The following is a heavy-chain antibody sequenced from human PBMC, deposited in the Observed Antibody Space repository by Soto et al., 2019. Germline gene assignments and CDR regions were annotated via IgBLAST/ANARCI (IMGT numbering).Heavy chain of an antibody. V-gene: IGHV3-9*02. CDR2: ISSNSDTI. D-gene: IGHD4-17*01. Sequence: EVQLVESGGGLVQPGSSLRLSCVASGFTADDYAMHWVRQAPGKGLEWVSGISSNSDTIDYADSVKGRFTISRDNAKNSLFLQMNSLRPEDTALYYCAKDMKWGGMTTIHYFDSWGQGTLVTVSS. J-gene: IGHJ4*02. CDR1: GFTADDYA. CDR3: AKDMKWGGMTTIHYFDS.